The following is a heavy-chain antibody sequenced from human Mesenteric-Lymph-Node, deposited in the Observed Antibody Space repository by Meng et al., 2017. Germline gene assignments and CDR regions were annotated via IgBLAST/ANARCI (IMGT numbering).Heavy chain of an antibody. Sequence: GGSLRLSCAASGFTFSSYWMSWVRQAPGKGLEWVANIKQDGSEKYYVDSVKGRFTISRDNAKNTVYLQMNSLGAEDTAVYYCARGRTWQQWDYLLDHWGQGSLVTVSS. CDR3: ARGRTWQQWDYLLDH. CDR2: IKQDGSEK. V-gene: IGHV3-7*01. J-gene: IGHJ4*02. CDR1: GFTFSSYW. D-gene: IGHD5-24*01.